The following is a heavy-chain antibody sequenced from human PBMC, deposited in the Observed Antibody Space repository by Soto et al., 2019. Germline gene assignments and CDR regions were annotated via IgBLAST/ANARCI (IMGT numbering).Heavy chain of an antibody. J-gene: IGHJ5*02. CDR3: ARDMRITIFGVVKPRYNWFDP. CDR2: INAGNGNT. V-gene: IGHV1-3*01. D-gene: IGHD3-3*01. CDR1: GYTFTSYA. Sequence: ASVKVPCKASGYTFTSYAMHWVRQAPGQRLEWMGWINAGNGNTKYSQKFQGRVTITRDTSASTAYMELSSLRSEDTAVYYCARDMRITIFGVVKPRYNWFDPWGQGTLVTVSS.